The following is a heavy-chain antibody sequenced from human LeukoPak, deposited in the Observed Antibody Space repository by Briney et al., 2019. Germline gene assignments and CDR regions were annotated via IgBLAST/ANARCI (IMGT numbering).Heavy chain of an antibody. J-gene: IGHJ4*02. D-gene: IGHD6-6*01. CDR2: ISYDGSNK. CDR1: GYTFSDYG. CDR3: AKRYSSSSSFDY. Sequence: GTSLRLSCTASGYTFSDYGMQWVRQAPGKGLEWVAVISYDGSNKYYADSVKGRFTISRDNSKNTLYLEMNSLRAEDTAVYYCAKRYSSSSSFDYWGQGTLVTVSS. V-gene: IGHV3-30*18.